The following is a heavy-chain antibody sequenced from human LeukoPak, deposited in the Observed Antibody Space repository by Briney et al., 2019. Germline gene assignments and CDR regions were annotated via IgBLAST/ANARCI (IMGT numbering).Heavy chain of an antibody. V-gene: IGHV4-4*02. CDR3: AAWGVDYGGNFDYSDY. Sequence: SETLSLTCTLSRGSIMTTHWWSWVRQPPGKGLEWIGEIYHTGTTNYSPSLKSRLTISVDQSRNQFSLRLSSVTAADTATYYCAAWGVDYGGNFDYSDYWGQGTLVTVSS. CDR2: IYHTGTT. D-gene: IGHD4-23*01. J-gene: IGHJ4*02. CDR1: RGSIMTTHW.